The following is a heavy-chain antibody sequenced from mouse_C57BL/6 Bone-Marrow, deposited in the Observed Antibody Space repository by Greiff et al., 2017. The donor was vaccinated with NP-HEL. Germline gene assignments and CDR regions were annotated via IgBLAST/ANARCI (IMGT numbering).Heavy chain of an antibody. V-gene: IGHV3-6*01. CDR2: ISYDGSN. CDR3: ARDGYGRNYFDY. J-gene: IGHJ2*01. CDR1: GYSITSGYY. Sequence: EVKLLESGPGLVKPSQSLSLTCSVTGYSITSGYYWNWIRQFPGNKLEWMGYISYDGSNNYNPSLKNRISITRDTSKNQFFLKLNSVTTEDTATYYCARDGYGRNYFDYWGQGTTLTVSS. D-gene: IGHD1-1*01.